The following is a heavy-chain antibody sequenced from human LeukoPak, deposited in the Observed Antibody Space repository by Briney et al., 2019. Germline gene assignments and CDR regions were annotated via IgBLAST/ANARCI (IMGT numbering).Heavy chain of an antibody. CDR1: GFTFSSYW. CDR2: IKQDGSEK. CDR3: AGVPYCSSTSCYHGGRDY. Sequence: GGSLRLSCAASGFTFSSYWMSWVRQAPGKGLEWVANIKQDGSEKYYVDSVKGRFTISRDNAKNSLYLQMNSLRAEDTAVYYCAGVPYCSSTSCYHGGRDYWGQGTLVTVSS. V-gene: IGHV3-7*01. D-gene: IGHD2-2*01. J-gene: IGHJ4*02.